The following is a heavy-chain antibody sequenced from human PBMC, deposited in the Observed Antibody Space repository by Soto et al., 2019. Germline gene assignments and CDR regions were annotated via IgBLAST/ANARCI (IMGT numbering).Heavy chain of an antibody. CDR1: GFTVSSYA. V-gene: IGHV3-23*01. CDR3: AKGQFDWNYYDR. D-gene: IGHD1-7*01. CDR2: ISGSGGST. Sequence: PGGSLRLSCAASGFTVSSYAMSWVRQAPGKGLEWVSAISGSGGSTYYADSVKGRFTISRDNSKNTLYLQMNGLRAEDSAVYYCAKGQFDWNYYDRWGQGTLVTVSS. J-gene: IGHJ5*02.